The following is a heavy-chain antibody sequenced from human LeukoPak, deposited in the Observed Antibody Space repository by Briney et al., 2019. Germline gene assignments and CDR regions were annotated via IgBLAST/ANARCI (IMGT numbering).Heavy chain of an antibody. Sequence: GASVKVSCKASGYTFIDYYMHWVRQAPGQGLEWMGIINPRGGSTTYAQNFQGRVTMTRDTSTSTLYMELSSLRAEDTAVYYCARGYWFGESEYNWFDPWGQGTLVTVSS. D-gene: IGHD3-10*01. CDR1: GYTFIDYY. V-gene: IGHV1-46*01. J-gene: IGHJ5*02. CDR3: ARGYWFGESEYNWFDP. CDR2: INPRGGST.